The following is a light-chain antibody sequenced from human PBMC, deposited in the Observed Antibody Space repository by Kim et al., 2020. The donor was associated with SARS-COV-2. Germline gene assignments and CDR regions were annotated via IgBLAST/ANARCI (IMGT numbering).Light chain of an antibody. Sequence: QSVLTQPPSASGTPGQRVTISCSGSSSNIGRNYVYWYQQLPGTAPKLLIYRNNQRPSGVPDRFSGPKSGTSASLAISGLRSEDEADYYCAAWDDSLSGYVFGTGAKVAVL. CDR1: SSNIGRNY. V-gene: IGLV1-47*01. CDR2: RNN. CDR3: AAWDDSLSGYV. J-gene: IGLJ1*01.